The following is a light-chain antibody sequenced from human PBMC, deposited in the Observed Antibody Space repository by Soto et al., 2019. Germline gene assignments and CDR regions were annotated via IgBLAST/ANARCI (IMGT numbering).Light chain of an antibody. J-gene: IGKJ1*01. Sequence: DIQVTQSPSSVSASVVDRVTITCRASQTISSWLAWYQQKPGKAPKLLIYKASTLKSGVPSRFSGSGSGTEFILTISSLQPDDFATYYCQHYNSYSEAFGQGTKVDIK. V-gene: IGKV1-5*03. CDR3: QHYNSYSEA. CDR2: KAS. CDR1: QTISSW.